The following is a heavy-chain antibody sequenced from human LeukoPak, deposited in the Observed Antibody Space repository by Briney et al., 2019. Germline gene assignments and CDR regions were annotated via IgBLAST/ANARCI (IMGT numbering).Heavy chain of an antibody. CDR2: ISSAGDT. J-gene: IGHJ4*02. Sequence: PGGSLRLSCAASGFTFSSYDMHWVRQGTGKGLEWVSAISSAGDTYYPDPVKGRFTISRESAENSLYLQMNSLRAGDTAVYYCARGTYDYASGTYYPPDYWGQGTLVTVSS. V-gene: IGHV3-13*01. CDR3: ARGTYDYASGTYYPPDY. D-gene: IGHD3-10*01. CDR1: GFTFSSYD.